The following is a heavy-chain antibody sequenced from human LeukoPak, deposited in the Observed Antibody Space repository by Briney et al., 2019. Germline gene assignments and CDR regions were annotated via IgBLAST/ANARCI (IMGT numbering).Heavy chain of an antibody. Sequence: GGSLRLSCAASGFTFSSYGMHWVRQAPGKGLEWVAVIWYDGSNKYYADSVKGRFTISRDNSKNMLYLQMNSLRAEDTAVYYCARGKGWYYFDYWGQGTLVTVSS. J-gene: IGHJ4*02. CDR2: IWYDGSNK. CDR1: GFTFSSYG. V-gene: IGHV3-33*01. D-gene: IGHD6-19*01. CDR3: ARGKGWYYFDY.